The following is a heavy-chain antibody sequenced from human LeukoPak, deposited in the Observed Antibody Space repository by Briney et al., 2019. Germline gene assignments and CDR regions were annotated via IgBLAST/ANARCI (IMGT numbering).Heavy chain of an antibody. CDR1: GFTFSSYS. Sequence: PGGSLRLSCAASGFTFSSYSMNWVRQAPGKGLEWVSSISSSSSYIYYADSVKGRFTISRDNSKNTLYLQMNSLRAEDTAVYYCARGFFNYYDSSGYPWGQGTLVTVSS. J-gene: IGHJ5*02. CDR2: ISSSSSYI. D-gene: IGHD3-22*01. CDR3: ARGFFNYYDSSGYP. V-gene: IGHV3-21*01.